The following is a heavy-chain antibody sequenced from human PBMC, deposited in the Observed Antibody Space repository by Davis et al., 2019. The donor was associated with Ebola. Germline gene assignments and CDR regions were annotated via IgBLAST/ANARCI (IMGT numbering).Heavy chain of an antibody. CDR3: ARDLSTYYDFWSGSIEYYGMDV. Sequence: GGSLRLSCAASGFTFSSYSMNWVCQAPGKGLEWVSSISSSSSYIYYADSVKGRFTISRDNAKNSLYLQMNSLRAEDTAVYYCARDLSTYYDFWSGSIEYYGMDVWGQGTTVTVSS. CDR1: GFTFSSYS. J-gene: IGHJ6*02. V-gene: IGHV3-21*01. D-gene: IGHD3-3*01. CDR2: ISSSSSYI.